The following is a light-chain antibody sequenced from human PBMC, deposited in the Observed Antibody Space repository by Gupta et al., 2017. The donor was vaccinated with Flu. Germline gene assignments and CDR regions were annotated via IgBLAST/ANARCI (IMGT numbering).Light chain of an antibody. CDR1: QGVSSRY. J-gene: IGKJ1*01. Sequence: IVLTQSPGTLSLSPGERANLSCRASQGVSSRYLAWYQQKPGQAPRLLIYGASSRATGIPDRFSGSGSGTDFTLTISRLEPEDFAMYYCQQYGSSPQTFGQGTKVEIK. V-gene: IGKV3-20*01. CDR2: GAS. CDR3: QQYGSSPQT.